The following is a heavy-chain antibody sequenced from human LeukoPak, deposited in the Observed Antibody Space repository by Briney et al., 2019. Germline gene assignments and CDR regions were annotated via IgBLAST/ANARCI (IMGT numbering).Heavy chain of an antibody. CDR1: GFTFSSYS. CDR2: ISSSSSDI. Sequence: GGSLRLSCAASGFTFSSYSMNWVRQAPGKGLEWVSSISSSSSDIYYADSVKGRFTISRDNAKNSLYLQMNSRRAEDTAVYYCARDDSGIQLWFDYWGQGTLVTVSS. V-gene: IGHV3-21*01. J-gene: IGHJ4*02. CDR3: ARDDSGIQLWFDY. D-gene: IGHD5-18*01.